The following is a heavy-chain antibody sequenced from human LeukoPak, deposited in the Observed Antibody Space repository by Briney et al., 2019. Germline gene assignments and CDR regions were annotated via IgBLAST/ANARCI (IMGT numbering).Heavy chain of an antibody. CDR2: INHSGST. Sequence: SETLSLTCAVYGGSFSGYYWSWIRQPPGKGLEWIGEINHSGSTNYNPSLKSRVTISVDTSKNQFSLKLSSVTAADTAVYYVAGQRQNYYGSRSYLFRGWFDPWGQGTLVAVSS. CDR3: AGQRQNYYGSRSYLFRGWFDP. V-gene: IGHV4-34*01. D-gene: IGHD3-10*01. CDR1: GGSFSGYY. J-gene: IGHJ5*02.